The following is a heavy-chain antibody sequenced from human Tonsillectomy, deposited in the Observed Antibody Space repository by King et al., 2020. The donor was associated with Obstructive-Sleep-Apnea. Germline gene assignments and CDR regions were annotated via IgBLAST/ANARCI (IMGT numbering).Heavy chain of an antibody. CDR1: GYTFTSYD. CDR2: RNRNSCET. D-gene: IGHD2-15*01. CDR3: ARRWGAGGSDY. Sequence: QLVQSGAELKKLGASVKGSCKVSGYTFTSYDIYWLRQATGQGVECMGGRNRNSCETGYAQKFQGRVTINMNNSISTADMELSSPSSDDTAVFYCARRWGAGGSDYWGQGTLVTVSS. V-gene: IGHV1-8*01. J-gene: IGHJ4*02.